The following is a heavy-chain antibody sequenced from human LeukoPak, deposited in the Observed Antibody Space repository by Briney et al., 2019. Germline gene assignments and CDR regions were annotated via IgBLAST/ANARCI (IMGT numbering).Heavy chain of an antibody. J-gene: IGHJ4*02. D-gene: IGHD3-22*01. Sequence: GGSLGLPCAASGFAFSPFAMAWVRQAPGKGLEWVSRISGSGGTTYYADSVKGRFTISRDNSKNTLYLQMDSLRAEDTAVYYCSKERSSSGYYDYWGLGTLVTVSS. V-gene: IGHV3-23*01. CDR3: SKERSSSGYYDY. CDR2: ISGSGGTT. CDR1: GFAFSPFA.